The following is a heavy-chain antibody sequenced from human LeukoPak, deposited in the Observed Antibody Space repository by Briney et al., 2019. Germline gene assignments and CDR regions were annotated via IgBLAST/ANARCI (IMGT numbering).Heavy chain of an antibody. CDR1: GGTFSSYA. CDR2: IIPIFGTA. D-gene: IGHD3-22*01. Sequence: GASVKVSCKASGGTFSSYAISWVRQAPGQGLEWMGGIIPIFGTANYAQKFQGRVTITADESTSTAYMELSSLRSEDTAVYYCAREYYGSSGFDYWGQGTLVTVSS. V-gene: IGHV1-69*01. J-gene: IGHJ4*02. CDR3: AREYYGSSGFDY.